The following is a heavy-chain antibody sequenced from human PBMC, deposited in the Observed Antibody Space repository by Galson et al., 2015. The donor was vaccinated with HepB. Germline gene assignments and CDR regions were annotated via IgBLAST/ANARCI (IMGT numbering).Heavy chain of an antibody. CDR1: GYTFTSYG. CDR2: ISAYNGNT. Sequence: SVKVSCKASGYTFTSYGISWVRQAPGQGLEWIGWISAYNGNTNYAQKLQGRATMTTDTSTSTAYMELRSLRSDDTAVYYCARAPEEWLVLWDWGQGTLVTVSS. D-gene: IGHD6-19*01. J-gene: IGHJ4*02. V-gene: IGHV1-18*04. CDR3: ARAPEEWLVLWD.